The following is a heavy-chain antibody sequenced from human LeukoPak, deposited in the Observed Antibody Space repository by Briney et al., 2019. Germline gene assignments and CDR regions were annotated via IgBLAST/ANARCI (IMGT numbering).Heavy chain of an antibody. CDR2: ISYDGSNK. CDR3: AKEGTYYPFDY. D-gene: IGHD1-26*01. Sequence: GGSLRLSCAASGFTFSSYGMHWVRQAPGKGLEWVAVISYDGSNKYYADSVKGRFTISRDNSKNTLYLQMNSLGAEDTAVYYCAKEGTYYPFDYWGQGTLVTVSS. J-gene: IGHJ4*02. CDR1: GFTFSSYG. V-gene: IGHV3-30*18.